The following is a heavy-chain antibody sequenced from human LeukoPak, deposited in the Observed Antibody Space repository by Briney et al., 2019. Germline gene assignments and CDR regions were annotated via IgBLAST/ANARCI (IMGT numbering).Heavy chain of an antibody. CDR2: ISAYNGNT. D-gene: IGHD1-26*01. Sequence: ASVKVSCKASGYTFTSYGINWVRQAPGQGLEWMGWISAYNGNTNYAQKLQGRVTMTTDTSTSTAYMELRSLRSDDTAVYYCARDRGSSGSYLMPDFDYWGQGTLVTVSS. J-gene: IGHJ4*02. CDR3: ARDRGSSGSYLMPDFDY. V-gene: IGHV1-18*01. CDR1: GYTFTSYG.